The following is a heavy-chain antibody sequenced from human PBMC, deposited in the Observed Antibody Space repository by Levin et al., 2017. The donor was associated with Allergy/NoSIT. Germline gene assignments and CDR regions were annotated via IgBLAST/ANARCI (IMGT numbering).Heavy chain of an antibody. Sequence: GGSLRLSCAASGFTFSSYSMNWVRQAPGKGLEWVSYISSSSSTIYYADSVKGRFTISRDNAKNSLYLQMNSLRDEDTAVYYCARDSPDLIDCGGDCYEGPWGQGTLVTVSS. D-gene: IGHD2-21*02. V-gene: IGHV3-48*02. CDR1: GFTFSSYS. CDR2: ISSSSSTI. J-gene: IGHJ5*02. CDR3: ARDSPDLIDCGGDCYEGP.